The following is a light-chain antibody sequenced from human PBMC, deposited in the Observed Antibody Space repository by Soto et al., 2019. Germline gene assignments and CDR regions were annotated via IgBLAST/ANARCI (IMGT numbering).Light chain of an antibody. CDR2: EVS. Sequence: QSALTQPASVSGSPGQSITISCTGTSSDVGGYNYVSWYQQHPGKAPKLIIFEVSYRPSGISNRFSDSKSGDTASLTISGLQAGDEADYYCCSYTDSRTHIFGSGTKVTVL. V-gene: IGLV2-14*01. J-gene: IGLJ1*01. CDR3: CSYTDSRTHI. CDR1: SSDVGGYNY.